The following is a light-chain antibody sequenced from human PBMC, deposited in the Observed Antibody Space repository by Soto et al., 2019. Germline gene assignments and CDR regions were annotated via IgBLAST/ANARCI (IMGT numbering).Light chain of an antibody. V-gene: IGKV1-5*01. J-gene: IGKJ1*01. CDR2: NAS. Sequence: DIQLTQSPSTLSASVGERVTITCRARQNIHPWLAWFQLKPGQAPKLLVYNASSLVSGVPSRFSGSGSGTEFTLIISGLQPDDSATYYCQQYTNTNNPWMFGQGTKVDIK. CDR1: QNIHPW. CDR3: QQYTNTNNPWM.